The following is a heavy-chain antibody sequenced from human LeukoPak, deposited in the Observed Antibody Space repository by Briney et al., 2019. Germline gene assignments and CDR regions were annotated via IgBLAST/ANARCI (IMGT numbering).Heavy chain of an antibody. V-gene: IGHV1-46*01. J-gene: IGHJ4*02. CDR1: GYTFTSYY. D-gene: IGHD5-18*01. Sequence: GASVKVSCKASGYTFTSYYMHWVRQAPGQGLEWMGIINPSGGSTSYAQKFQGRVTMTSDTSTSTVYMELSSLRAKETAVYYCARAGPRGDTAMVLTYWGQGTLVTVSS. CDR2: INPSGGST. CDR3: ARAGPRGDTAMVLTY.